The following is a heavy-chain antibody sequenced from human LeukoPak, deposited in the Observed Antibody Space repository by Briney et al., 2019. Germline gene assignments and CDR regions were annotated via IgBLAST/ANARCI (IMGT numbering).Heavy chain of an antibody. V-gene: IGHV4-61*02. CDR1: GGSISSGRYY. CDR3: ARDRYYDSSGYFDY. Sequence: SETLSLTCTVSGGSISSGRYYWSWLRQPAGKGLECIGRIYTSGSTNYNPSLKGRVTISLDASKNQFSLKLNSVTAADTAVYYCARDRYYDSSGYFDYWGQGTLVTVSS. D-gene: IGHD3-22*01. J-gene: IGHJ4*02. CDR2: IYTSGST.